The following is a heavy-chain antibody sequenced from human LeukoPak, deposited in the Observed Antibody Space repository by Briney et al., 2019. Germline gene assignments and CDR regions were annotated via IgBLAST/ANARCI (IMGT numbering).Heavy chain of an antibody. CDR3: ARGYTSDPIRRSLLDPRSHYYYYGMDV. CDR2: TYHSGST. V-gene: IGHV4-30-2*01. CDR1: GGSISSSSYS. J-gene: IGHJ6*02. D-gene: IGHD2-15*01. Sequence: SETLSLTCTVSGGSISSSSYSWSWIRQPPGKGLEWIGYTYHSGSTYYNPSLKSRVTISVDRSKNQFSLKLSSVTAADTAVYYCARGYTSDPIRRSLLDPRSHYYYYGMDVWGQGTTVTVSS.